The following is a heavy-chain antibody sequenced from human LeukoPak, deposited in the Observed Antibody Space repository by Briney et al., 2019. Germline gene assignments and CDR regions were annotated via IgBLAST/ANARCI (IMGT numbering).Heavy chain of an antibody. J-gene: IGHJ3*02. V-gene: IGHV3-48*01. CDR3: ARDQSGTAMGDAFDI. D-gene: IGHD5-18*01. Sequence: TGGSLRLSCAASGFTFSSYSMNWVRQAPGKGLEWVSYISSSSSTIYYADSVKGRFTISRDNAKNSLYLQMNSLRAEDTAVYYCARDQSGTAMGDAFDIWGQGTMVTVSS. CDR1: GFTFSSYS. CDR2: ISSSSSTI.